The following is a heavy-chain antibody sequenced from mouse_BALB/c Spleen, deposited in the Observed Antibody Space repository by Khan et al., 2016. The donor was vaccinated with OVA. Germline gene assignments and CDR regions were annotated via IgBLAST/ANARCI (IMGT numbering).Heavy chain of an antibody. D-gene: IGHD4-1*01. CDR2: ISSNGDYT. Sequence: EVELVESGGDLVRPGGSLQLSCTASGFTFSSYSMSWVRQTPDKRLERVATISSNGDYTYYPDNVKGRFTLSRDNARNTLYLQMRSLKSEDTAMYYCARHLSGSFAYWGQGTLVTVSA. V-gene: IGHV5-6*01. J-gene: IGHJ3*01. CDR1: GFTFSSYS. CDR3: ARHLSGSFAY.